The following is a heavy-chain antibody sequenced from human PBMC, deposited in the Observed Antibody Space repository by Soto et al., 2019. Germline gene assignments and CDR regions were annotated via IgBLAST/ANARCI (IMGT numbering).Heavy chain of an antibody. CDR3: ARGYDSSGYYYSYFDY. CDR1: GYTFTNYG. V-gene: IGHV1-18*01. J-gene: IGHJ4*02. Sequence: GASVKVSCKASGYTFTNYGINWVRQAPGQGLEWMGWISAYNGNTNYAQKLQGRVTVTTDTSTSTAYMELRSLRSDDTAVYYCARGYDSSGYYYSYFDYWGQGTLVTVSS. CDR2: ISAYNGNT. D-gene: IGHD3-22*01.